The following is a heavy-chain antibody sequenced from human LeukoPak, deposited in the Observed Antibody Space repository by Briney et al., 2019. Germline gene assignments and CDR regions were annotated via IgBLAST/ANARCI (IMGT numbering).Heavy chain of an antibody. V-gene: IGHV4-38-2*01. CDR2: IYHSGST. J-gene: IGHJ3*02. D-gene: IGHD3-3*01. CDR1: GYSISSGYY. CDR3: ASLYYDFWSGYYDAFDI. Sequence: SSETLSLTCAVSGYSISSGYYWGWIRQPPGKGLEWIGSIYHSGSTYYNPSLKSRVTISVDTSKNQFSLKLSSVTAADTAVYYCASLYYDFWSGYYDAFDIWGQGTMVTVSS.